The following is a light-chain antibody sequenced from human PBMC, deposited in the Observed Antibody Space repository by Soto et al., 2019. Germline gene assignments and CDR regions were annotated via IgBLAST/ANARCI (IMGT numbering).Light chain of an antibody. CDR2: DAS. J-gene: IGKJ3*01. CDR3: QQYNSYPIT. V-gene: IGKV1-5*01. Sequence: DIQMTQSPSTLSASVGDRVTITCRASQSISSWLAWYQQKPGKAPKLLIYDASSLESGVPSRFSGSGSGTEFTLTISSLQPDDFATYYCQQYNSYPITFGPGTKVDLK. CDR1: QSISSW.